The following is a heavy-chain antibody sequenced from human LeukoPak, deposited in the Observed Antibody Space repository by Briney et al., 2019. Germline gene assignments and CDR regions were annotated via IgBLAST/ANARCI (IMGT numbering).Heavy chain of an antibody. CDR3: ARDTRHRYCSSTSCYRGWLDP. Sequence: ASVKVSCKASGGTFGSYPISWVRQAPGQGLEWMGGIIPIFGTANYAQRFQGRVTITADESTRTAYMELSSLRSEDTAVYYCARDTRHRYCSSTSCYRGWLDPWGQGTLVTVSS. J-gene: IGHJ5*02. CDR1: GGTFGSYP. CDR2: IIPIFGTA. D-gene: IGHD2-2*01. V-gene: IGHV1-69*13.